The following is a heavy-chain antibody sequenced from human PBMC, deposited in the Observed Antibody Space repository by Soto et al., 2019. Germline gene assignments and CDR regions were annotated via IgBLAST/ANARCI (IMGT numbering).Heavy chain of an antibody. V-gene: IGHV4-34*01. CDR1: GGSFSGYY. Sequence: QVQLQQWGAGLLKPSETLSLTCAVYGGSFSGYYWSWIRQPPGKGLEWIGEINHSGSTNYNPSLKSRVTISVDTATNQFTLKLSSVTAADTAVYYCARGHDLPTNYYYYMDVWGKGTTVTVSS. CDR2: INHSGST. D-gene: IGHD1-1*01. J-gene: IGHJ6*03. CDR3: ARGHDLPTNYYYYMDV.